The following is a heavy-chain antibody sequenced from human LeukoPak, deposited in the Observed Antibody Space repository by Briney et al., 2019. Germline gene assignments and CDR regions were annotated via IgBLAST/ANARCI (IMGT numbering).Heavy chain of an antibody. CDR1: GFAFDDYA. J-gene: IGHJ4*02. CDR3: AKEAASPAFDI. D-gene: IGHD2-15*01. Sequence: PGRSLRLSCAASGFAFDDYAMHWVRQAPGKGLERVSGISWNSGSIGYADSVKGRFTISRDNAKNSLYLQMNSLRAEDTALYYCAKEAASPAFDIWGQGTLVTVSS. V-gene: IGHV3-9*01. CDR2: ISWNSGSI.